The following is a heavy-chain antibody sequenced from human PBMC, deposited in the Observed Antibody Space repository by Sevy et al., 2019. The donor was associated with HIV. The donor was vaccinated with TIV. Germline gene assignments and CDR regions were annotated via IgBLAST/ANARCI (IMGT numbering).Heavy chain of an antibody. CDR3: ARGYGDYIVAFDI. D-gene: IGHD4-17*01. CDR1: GFTFRSYW. CDR2: IKQDGSDK. V-gene: IGHV3-7*01. Sequence: GGSLRLSCAASGFTFRSYWMSRVRQAPGKGLEWVANIKQDGSDKYYVNSVKGRFTISRDNVKNSLYLQMNSLSAEDTAVYYCARGYGDYIVAFDIWGQGTMVTVSS. J-gene: IGHJ3*02.